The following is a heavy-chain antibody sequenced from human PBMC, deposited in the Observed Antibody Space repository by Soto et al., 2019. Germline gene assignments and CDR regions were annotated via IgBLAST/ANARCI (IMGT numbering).Heavy chain of an antibody. CDR2: IIPIFGTA. CDR3: ARDRGLVDWFDP. D-gene: IGHD2-8*02. J-gene: IGHJ5*02. CDR1: GGTFSSYA. Sequence: GASVKVSCKASGGTFSSYAISWERQAPGQGLEWMGGIIPIFGTANYAQKLQGRVTMTTDTSTSTAYMELRSLRSDDTAVYYCARDRGLVDWFDPWGQGTLVTVSS. V-gene: IGHV1-69*05.